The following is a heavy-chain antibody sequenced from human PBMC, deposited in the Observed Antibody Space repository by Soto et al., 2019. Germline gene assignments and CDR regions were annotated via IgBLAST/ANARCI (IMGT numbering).Heavy chain of an antibody. CDR1: GFTFSSYG. Sequence: GGSLRLSCAASGFTFSSYGMHWVRQAPGKGLEWVVVIWFDGSNKYYADSVKGRFTISRDNSKNTLYLQMNSLRVEDTAVYYCARDKAEKTDYGDFSNYYYYYMDVWGKGTTVTVSS. V-gene: IGHV3-33*01. CDR2: IWFDGSNK. J-gene: IGHJ6*03. CDR3: ARDKAEKTDYGDFSNYYYYYMDV. D-gene: IGHD4-17*01.